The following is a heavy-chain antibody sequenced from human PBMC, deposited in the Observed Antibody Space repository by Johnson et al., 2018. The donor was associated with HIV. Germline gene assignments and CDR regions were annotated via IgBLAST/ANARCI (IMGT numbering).Heavy chain of an antibody. CDR1: GFTFSSYG. Sequence: QVQLVESGGGVVQPGRSLRLSCVASGFTFSSYGMHWVRQAPGKGVQWVAVIWYDGNNKYYADSVKGRFTISRDNSKNTLYLQMNSLRAEDTAVYYCARASDAFDIWGQGTMVTVSS. CDR3: ARASDAFDI. J-gene: IGHJ3*02. V-gene: IGHV3-30*19. CDR2: IWYDGNNK.